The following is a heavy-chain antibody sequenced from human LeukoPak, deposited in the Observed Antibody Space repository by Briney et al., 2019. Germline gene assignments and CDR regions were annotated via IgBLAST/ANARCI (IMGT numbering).Heavy chain of an antibody. V-gene: IGHV5-51*01. Sequence: GESLKISCQDFGDSFDIYWIAWVRQTPGKGLEWMGIIYPGDSDVRYSPSFQGEVTISVDKSINTAYLQWSGLKASDTAMYYCARRITIDSFDIWGQGTMVTVSS. CDR3: ARRITIDSFDI. CDR2: IYPGDSDV. J-gene: IGHJ3*02. CDR1: GDSFDIYW.